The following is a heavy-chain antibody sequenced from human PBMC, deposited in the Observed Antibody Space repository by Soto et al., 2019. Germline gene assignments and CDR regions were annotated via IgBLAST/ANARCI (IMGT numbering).Heavy chain of an antibody. Sequence: EVQLVESGGDLVQPGGSLRLSCEASGITFSSYWMNWVRQAPGKGLVWVSRINDDGSGTSYGDSVKGRFTISRDNAKNTVYLQMNSLSAEDTAVYYCATLQMTGPDYWGQGTPVTVSS. J-gene: IGHJ4*02. CDR3: ATLQMTGPDY. CDR2: INDDGSGT. V-gene: IGHV3-74*01. CDR1: GITFSSYW.